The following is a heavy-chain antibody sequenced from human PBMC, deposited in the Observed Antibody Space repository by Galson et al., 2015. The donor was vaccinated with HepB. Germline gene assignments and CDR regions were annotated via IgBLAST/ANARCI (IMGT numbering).Heavy chain of an antibody. D-gene: IGHD6-25*01. Sequence: QSGAEVKKPGESLKISCKTSGYRFTTNWIAWVRQMPGKGLEWMGIIFPDDSDTRYSPSFRGQVTISADKSINTAYLQWSRLKASDTAIYYCASSLAATLYFDYWGQGTLVTVSS. V-gene: IGHV5-51*01. CDR2: IFPDDSDT. CDR3: ASSLAATLYFDY. J-gene: IGHJ4*02. CDR1: GYRFTTNW.